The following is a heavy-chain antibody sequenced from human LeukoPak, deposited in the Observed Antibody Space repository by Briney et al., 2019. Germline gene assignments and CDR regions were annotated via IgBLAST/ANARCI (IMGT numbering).Heavy chain of an antibody. J-gene: IGHJ4*02. CDR3: ARVYPTSVYGVDY. CDR1: GFTVSSNY. CDR2: IYSGGST. V-gene: IGHV3-66*01. D-gene: IGHD3-16*01. Sequence: GGSLRLSCAASGFTVSSNYMSWVRQAPGKGLEWVSVIYSGGSTYYADSVKGRFTISRDNSKNTLYLQMNSLRAEDTAVYYCARVYPTSVYGVDYWGQGTLVTVSS.